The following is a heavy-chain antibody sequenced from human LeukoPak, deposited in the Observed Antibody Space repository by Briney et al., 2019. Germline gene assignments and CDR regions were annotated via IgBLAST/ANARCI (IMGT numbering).Heavy chain of an antibody. Sequence: GGSLRLSCAASGFTFSSYSMNWVRQAPGKGLEWVSSISSSSSYIYYADSVKGRFTISRDNAKNSLYLQMNSLRAEDTAVYYCARVGTWYNFWSGYEGPFDVWGRGTMVTVSS. CDR3: ARVGTWYNFWSGYEGPFDV. D-gene: IGHD3-3*01. CDR1: GFTFSSYS. CDR2: ISSSSSYI. V-gene: IGHV3-21*01. J-gene: IGHJ3*01.